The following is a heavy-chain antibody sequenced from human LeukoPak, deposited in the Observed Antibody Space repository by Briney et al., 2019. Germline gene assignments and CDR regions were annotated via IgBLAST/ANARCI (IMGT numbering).Heavy chain of an antibody. J-gene: IGHJ6*03. V-gene: IGHV3-21*01. D-gene: IGHD3-3*01. CDR2: ITSTGSYT. CDR1: EFTFSYYN. Sequence: GGSLRLSCAASEFTFSYYNLNWVRRAPGKGLEWVSSITSTGSYTFYADSVKGRFTISRDNAKNTLYLQMNSLRVEDTAVYYCARAQSEWLLYYYYMDVWGKGTTVTVSS. CDR3: ARAQSEWLLYYYYMDV.